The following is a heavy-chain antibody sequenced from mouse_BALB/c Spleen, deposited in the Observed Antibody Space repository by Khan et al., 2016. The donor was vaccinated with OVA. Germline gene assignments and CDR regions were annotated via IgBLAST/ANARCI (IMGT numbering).Heavy chain of an antibody. D-gene: IGHD1-1*01. CDR1: GYTFTNYW. V-gene: IGHV1-63*02. J-gene: IGHJ4*01. CDR2: IYPGSGNT. CDR3: ARPYDYGSSYDTMDA. Sequence: QVQLQQSGAELVRPGTSVKMSCKAAGYTFTNYWIGWVKQRPGHGLEWIGDIYPGSGNTNHNEKFKGKATLTADTTSSTAYMQLSSLTSEDSATYYCARPYDYGSSYDTMDAWGQGTSVTVSS.